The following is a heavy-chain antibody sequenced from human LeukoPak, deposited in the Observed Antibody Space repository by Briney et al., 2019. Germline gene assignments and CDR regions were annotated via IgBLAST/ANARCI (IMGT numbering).Heavy chain of an antibody. Sequence: PSETLSLTCTVSGGSISSSSYYWSWIRQPPGKGLEWIGEINHSGSTNYNPSLKSRVTISVDTSKNQFSLKLSSVTAADTAVYYCARRSRYYGSGRPADNWGQGTLVTVSS. J-gene: IGHJ4*02. CDR3: ARRSRYYGSGRPADN. D-gene: IGHD3-10*01. V-gene: IGHV4-39*07. CDR2: INHSGST. CDR1: GGSISSSSYY.